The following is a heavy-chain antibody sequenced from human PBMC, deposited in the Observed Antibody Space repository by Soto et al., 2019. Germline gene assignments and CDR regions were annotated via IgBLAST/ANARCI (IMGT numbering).Heavy chain of an antibody. D-gene: IGHD2-2*01. J-gene: IGHJ3*02. CDR3: AIDIPEYCSSTSYPDAFDI. CDR2: IYYSGST. Sequence: SETLSLTCTASGGSVSSYYWVWFRQPPGKGLEWIGYIYYSGSTNYNPSLKSRVTISVDTSKNQFSLKLSSVTAADTAVYYCAIDIPEYCSSTSYPDAFDIWGQGTMVTVSS. CDR1: GGSVSSYY. V-gene: IGHV4-59*02.